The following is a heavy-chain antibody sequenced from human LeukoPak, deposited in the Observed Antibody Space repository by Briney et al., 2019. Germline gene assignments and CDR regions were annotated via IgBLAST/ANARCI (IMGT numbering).Heavy chain of an antibody. J-gene: IGHJ4*02. Sequence: GGSLRLSCAASGFTFSSYARSWVRQAPGKGLEWVSAISGSGGSTYYADSVKGRFTISRDNSKNTLYLQMNSLRAEDTAVYYCAKDSSGLRLGELSYPHFDYWGQGTLVTVSS. CDR3: AKDSSGLRLGELSYPHFDY. D-gene: IGHD3-16*02. CDR1: GFTFSSYA. CDR2: ISGSGGST. V-gene: IGHV3-23*01.